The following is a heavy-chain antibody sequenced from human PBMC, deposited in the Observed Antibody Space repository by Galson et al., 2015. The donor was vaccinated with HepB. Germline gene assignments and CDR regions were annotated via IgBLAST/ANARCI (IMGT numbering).Heavy chain of an antibody. CDR2: IIPIFRTA. CDR3: ARAEGQYTNSYYYYMNV. D-gene: IGHD2-2*02. CDR1: GGTFNNYA. J-gene: IGHJ6*03. V-gene: IGHV1-69*01. Sequence: SCKASGGTFNNYAISWVRQAPGQGLEWMRGIIPIFRTAHYAQRFQGRVTITADESTNTAYMELSSLRSEDTAIYYCARAEGQYTNSYYYYMNVWGEGTTVTVSS.